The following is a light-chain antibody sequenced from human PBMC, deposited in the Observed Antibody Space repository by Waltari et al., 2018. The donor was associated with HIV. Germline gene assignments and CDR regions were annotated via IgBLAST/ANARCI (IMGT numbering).Light chain of an antibody. Sequence: SALTQPASVSGSPGQSITISCTGTSSDVGGYNYVSWYQQHPAKAPKLMIYEVSNRPSGVSNRFSGSKSGNTASLTISGLQAEDEAGYYCSSYTSSSTYVFGTETTVTVL. J-gene: IGLJ1*01. CDR1: SSDVGGYNY. CDR3: SSYTSSSTYV. V-gene: IGLV2-14*01. CDR2: EVS.